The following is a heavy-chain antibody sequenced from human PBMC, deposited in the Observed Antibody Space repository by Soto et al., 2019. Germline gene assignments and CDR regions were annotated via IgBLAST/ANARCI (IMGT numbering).Heavy chain of an antibody. D-gene: IGHD2-15*01. CDR1: GFTFSSYG. J-gene: IGHJ4*02. V-gene: IGHV3-33*01. CDR3: ARDSCSGGSCYHLVFDY. CDR2: IWYDGSNK. Sequence: QVQLVESGGGVVQPGRPLRLSCAASGFTFSSYGMHWVRQAPGKGLEWVAVIWYDGSNKYYADSVKGRFTISRDNSKNTLYLQMNSLRAEDTAVYYCARDSCSGGSCYHLVFDYWGQGTLVTVSS.